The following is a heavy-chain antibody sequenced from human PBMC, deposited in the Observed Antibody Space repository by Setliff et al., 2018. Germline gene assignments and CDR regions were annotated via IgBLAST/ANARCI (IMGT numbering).Heavy chain of an antibody. CDR3: ARDPFRNYDTAPVWFDP. D-gene: IGHD3-22*01. CDR2: TIPIFGTT. CDR1: GATFSSYG. J-gene: IGHJ5*02. V-gene: IGHV1-69*05. Sequence: GASVKVSCKASGATFSSYGISWVRQAPGQGLEWMAGTIPIFGTTEYAQKFQGRLTIITDESTNTAFMQLSSLRSDDTAVYYCARDPFRNYDTAPVWFDPWGQGTLVTVSS.